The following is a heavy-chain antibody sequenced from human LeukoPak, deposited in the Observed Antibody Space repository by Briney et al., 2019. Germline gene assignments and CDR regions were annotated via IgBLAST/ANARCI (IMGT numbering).Heavy chain of an antibody. Sequence: GGSLRLSCAASGFTFSNYGMHWVRQAPGKGLEWVAVISYDGSNTYYVDSVKGRFTISRDNSKNTLYLQMNSLRAEDTAVYYCAKDLKVYVWGSYRYLGVFDIWGQGTMVTVS. J-gene: IGHJ3*02. CDR2: ISYDGSNT. D-gene: IGHD3-16*02. CDR1: GFTFSNYG. CDR3: AKDLKVYVWGSYRYLGVFDI. V-gene: IGHV3-30*18.